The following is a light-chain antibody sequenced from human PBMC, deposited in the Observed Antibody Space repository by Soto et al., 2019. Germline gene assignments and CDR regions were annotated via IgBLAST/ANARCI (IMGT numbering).Light chain of an antibody. CDR2: EAT. Sequence: DIQMTQSPSSLSASVGDRVTITCRASQSIRSYLNWYQQKPAKAPELLIYEATSLQSGVPSRFSGSGSGTDFTLTISSLQPDDFATYYCQQSYTTPFTFGPGTKVEIK. CDR3: QQSYTTPFT. V-gene: IGKV1-39*01. J-gene: IGKJ3*01. CDR1: QSIRSY.